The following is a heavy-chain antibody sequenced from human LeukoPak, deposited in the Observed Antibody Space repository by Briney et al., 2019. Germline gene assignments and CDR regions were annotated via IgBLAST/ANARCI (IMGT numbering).Heavy chain of an antibody. CDR3: SRLPGGTSQHTYFDY. J-gene: IGHJ4*02. D-gene: IGHD2-2*01. V-gene: IGHV3-30*04. CDR2: ISYDGTGK. Sequence: GGSLRLSCEVSGFIFSDYAMHWVRQAPGKGLEWVAVISYDGTGKFYADSVKGRFTVSRDNSKYTLYLDMHSPRTEDTAEYFCSRLPGGTSQHTYFDYWGQGTLVTVSS. CDR1: GFIFSDYA.